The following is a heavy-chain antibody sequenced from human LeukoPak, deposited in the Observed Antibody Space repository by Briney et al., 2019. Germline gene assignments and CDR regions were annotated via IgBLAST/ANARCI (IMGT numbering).Heavy chain of an antibody. CDR3: ARRAVFWSYFDY. CDR2: ISYTGST. D-gene: IGHD2-8*02. Sequence: PSETLSLTCSVFGGSISSSSFYWGWIRQPPGKGLEWIASISYTGSTYYNPSLKSRVTISVDTSENQFSLKLNSVTAADTAVYYCARRAVFWSYFDYWGQGTLVTVSS. J-gene: IGHJ4*02. V-gene: IGHV4-39*01. CDR1: GGSISSSSFY.